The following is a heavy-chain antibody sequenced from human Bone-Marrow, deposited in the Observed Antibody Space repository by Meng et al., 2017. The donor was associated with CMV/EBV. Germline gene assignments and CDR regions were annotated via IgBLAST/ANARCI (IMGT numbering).Heavy chain of an antibody. D-gene: IGHD2-2*01. J-gene: IGHJ6*02. CDR3: ARVVVPAAIKNYYYGMDV. Sequence: YTFTSYGISWVRQAPGQGLEWMGWISAYTGNTNYAQKLQGRVTMTTDTSTSTAYMELRSLRSDDTAVYYCARVVVPAAIKNYYYGMDVWGQGTTVTVSS. CDR1: YTFTSYG. CDR2: ISAYTGNT. V-gene: IGHV1-18*01.